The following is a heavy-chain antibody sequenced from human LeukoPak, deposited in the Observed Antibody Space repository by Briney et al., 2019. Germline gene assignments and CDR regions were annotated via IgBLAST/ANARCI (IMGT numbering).Heavy chain of an antibody. CDR1: EFTFSNAW. D-gene: IGHD2-2*01. CDR3: ITVGYCSSTSCRG. Sequence: GGSLRLSCAASEFTFSNAWMSWVRQAPGKGLEWVGRIKSKADGGTTDYAAPVKGRFTISRDDSKNTLYLQMNSLKIEDTAMYYCITVGYCSSTSCRGWGQGTLVTVSS. V-gene: IGHV3-15*01. J-gene: IGHJ4*02. CDR2: IKSKADGGTT.